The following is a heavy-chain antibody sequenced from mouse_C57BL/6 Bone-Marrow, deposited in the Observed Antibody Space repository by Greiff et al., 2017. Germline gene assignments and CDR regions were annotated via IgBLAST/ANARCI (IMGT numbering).Heavy chain of an antibody. CDR2: IYPGSGST. D-gene: IGHD2-5*01. CDR3: ARPYYSNYWYFDV. Sequence: QVQLQQPGAELVKPGASVKMSCKASGYTFTSYWITWAKQRPGQGLEWIGDIYPGSGSTNYNEKFKSKATLTVDASSSTAYMQLSSLTSEDSAVYYCARPYYSNYWYFDVWGTGTTVTVSS. J-gene: IGHJ1*03. V-gene: IGHV1-55*01. CDR1: GYTFTSYW.